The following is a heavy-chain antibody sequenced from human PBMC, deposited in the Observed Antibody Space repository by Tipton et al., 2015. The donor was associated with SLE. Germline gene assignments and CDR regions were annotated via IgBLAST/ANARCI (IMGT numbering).Heavy chain of an antibody. CDR2: IFYSGST. J-gene: IGHJ6*02. CDR3: ARGMVTWRGAILGVDV. Sequence: TLSLTCIVSGGSISTYYWSWIRQPPGKGLEWIGYIFYSGSTNYNPSLKSRVTISVDPAKNQFSLKLTSVTAADTAVYYCARGMVTWRGAILGVDVWGQGTTVNVSS. D-gene: IGHD2-21*02. CDR1: GGSISTYY. V-gene: IGHV4-59*08.